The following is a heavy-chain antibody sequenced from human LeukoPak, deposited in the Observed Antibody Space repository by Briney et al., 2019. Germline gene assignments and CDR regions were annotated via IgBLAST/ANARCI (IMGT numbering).Heavy chain of an antibody. CDR1: GFTFSSYW. J-gene: IGHJ5*02. Sequence: GGSLRLSCAASGFTFSSYWMYWVRQDPGKGLVWVSRIKSDGSVTGYADSVKGRFTISRDNAKNTVYLQMNSLRAEDTAVYYCARDWIDRGTFDPWGQGTLVTVSS. CDR2: IKSDGSVT. D-gene: IGHD2-2*03. V-gene: IGHV3-74*01. CDR3: ARDWIDRGTFDP.